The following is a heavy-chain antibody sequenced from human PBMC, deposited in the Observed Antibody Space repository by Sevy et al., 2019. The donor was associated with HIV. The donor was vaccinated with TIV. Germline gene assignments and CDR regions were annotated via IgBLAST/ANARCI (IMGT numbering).Heavy chain of an antibody. D-gene: IGHD4-17*01. Sequence: GGSLRLSCAGSGFTFNSHTMNWVRQAPGKGLEWVSSISSSSSYIYYGDSVKGRFTISSDNAKRSMFLQMNSLRAEDTAIYFCARVKDYGDYGAFDIWGQGTMVTVSS. J-gene: IGHJ3*02. CDR3: ARVKDYGDYGAFDI. CDR2: ISSSSSYI. V-gene: IGHV3-21*01. CDR1: GFTFNSHT.